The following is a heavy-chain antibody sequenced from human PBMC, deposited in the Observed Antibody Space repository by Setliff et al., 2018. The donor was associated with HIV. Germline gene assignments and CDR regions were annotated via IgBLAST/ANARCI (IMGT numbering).Heavy chain of an antibody. CDR2: IRYDGSNK. CDR1: GFTFSTYG. D-gene: IGHD6-19*01. J-gene: IGHJ4*02. Sequence: GGSLRLSCEASGFTFSTYGMHWVRQAPGKGLEWVAFIRYDGSNKYYADSVKGRFSISRDKSKNTLYLQMTRLRDEDTAVYYCARDSIAVAGQGFDYWGQGTLVTVSS. CDR3: ARDSIAVAGQGFDY. V-gene: IGHV3-30*02.